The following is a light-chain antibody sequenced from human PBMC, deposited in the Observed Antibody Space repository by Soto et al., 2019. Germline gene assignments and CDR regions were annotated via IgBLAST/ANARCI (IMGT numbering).Light chain of an antibody. CDR3: QQSYSGPLT. CDR2: AAS. V-gene: IGKV1-39*01. Sequence: DIQVTQSPSSLSASVGDRVTITCRASQSISSYLNWYQQKPGKAPKVLIYAASSLQSGVPSRFSGIGSGTDFTLSISSLQPEDFATYYCQQSYSGPLTFGGGTKVDNK. CDR1: QSISSY. J-gene: IGKJ4*01.